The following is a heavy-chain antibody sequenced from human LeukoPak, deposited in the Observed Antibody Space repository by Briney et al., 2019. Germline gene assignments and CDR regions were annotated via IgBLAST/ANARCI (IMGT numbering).Heavy chain of an antibody. CDR2: IYYSGST. CDR1: GGSISSYY. CDR3: ARAPGHIAARRGFWFDP. Sequence: PSETLSLTCTVSGGSISSYYWSWIRQPPGKGLEWIGYIYYSGSTNYNPSLKSRVTISVDTSKNQFSLKLSSVTAADTAVYYCARAPGHIAARRGFWFDPWGQGTLVTVSS. J-gene: IGHJ5*02. V-gene: IGHV4-59*01. D-gene: IGHD6-6*01.